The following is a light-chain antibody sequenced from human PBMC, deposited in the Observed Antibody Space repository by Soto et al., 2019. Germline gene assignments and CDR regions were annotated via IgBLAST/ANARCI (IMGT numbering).Light chain of an antibody. J-gene: IGKJ1*01. Sequence: DIVMTQSPLSLPVTPGEPASVSCRSSQSLLHSNGYNYLDWYLQKPGHPPQLLIYLGSNLAAGVTDRVSGSGSGTDFTLKISRVEAEDVWVYYCLQTLQIPHTFGQGTKVDIK. CDR2: LGS. CDR3: LQTLQIPHT. CDR1: QSLLHSNGYNY. V-gene: IGKV2-28*01.